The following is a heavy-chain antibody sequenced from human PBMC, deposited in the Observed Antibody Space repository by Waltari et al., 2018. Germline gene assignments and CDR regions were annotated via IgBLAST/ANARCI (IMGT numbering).Heavy chain of an antibody. J-gene: IGHJ3*02. Sequence: QVQLQESGPGLVKPSETLSLTCTVSGDSIMTYYWSWIRQPPGKGLEWIGYIYYSGNTIYNPSLKSRVTISIDTSKNQFSLKLDSGTAADTAVYYCARHGSGYTFDIWGQGTMVTVSS. CDR1: GDSIMTYY. D-gene: IGHD5-12*01. CDR3: ARHGSGYTFDI. CDR2: IYYSGNT. V-gene: IGHV4-59*08.